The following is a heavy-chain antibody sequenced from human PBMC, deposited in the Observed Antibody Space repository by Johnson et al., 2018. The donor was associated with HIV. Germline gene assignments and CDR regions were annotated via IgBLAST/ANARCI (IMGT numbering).Heavy chain of an antibody. CDR3: ARAPEVRGVDAFDV. CDR1: GFTFSDYY. CDR2: ISSGGSTI. J-gene: IGHJ3*01. D-gene: IGHD3-10*01. V-gene: IGHV3-11*04. Sequence: QVQLVESGGGLVKPGGSLRLSCAASGFTFSDYYMSWIRQAPGKGLEWVSYISSGGSTIYYADSVKARFTISRDNAKTSLSLQMNSLRAEYTAVYYCARAPEVRGVDAFDVWGQGTVVTVSS.